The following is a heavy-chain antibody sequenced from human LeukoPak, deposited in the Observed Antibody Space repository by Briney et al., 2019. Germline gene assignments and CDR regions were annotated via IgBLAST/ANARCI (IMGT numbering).Heavy chain of an antibody. CDR3: ARGPKYDFWSGPVH. V-gene: IGHV1-69*05. CDR1: GGTFSSYA. Sequence: SVKVSCKASGGTFSSYAISWVRQAPGQGLEWMGGIIPIFGTANYAQKFQGRVTITTDESTSTAYMELSSLRSEDTAVYYCARGPKYDFWSGPVHWGQGTLVTVSS. J-gene: IGHJ4*02. D-gene: IGHD3-3*01. CDR2: IIPIFGTA.